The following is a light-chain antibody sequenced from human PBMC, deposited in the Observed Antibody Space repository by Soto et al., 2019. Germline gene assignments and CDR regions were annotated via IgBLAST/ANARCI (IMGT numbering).Light chain of an antibody. J-gene: IGKJ3*01. CDR1: QPIKTW. CDR3: QQAASFPFT. V-gene: IGKV1-12*02. CDR2: TAS. Sequence: DIQLTQSPASVSAAVGDRINISCRASQPIKTWLAWYQQKPGKGPKLLIYTASTLENGVPSRCSGSGSGTAFTLTISSLQPDDAAIYSCQQAASFPFTFGPGAKV.